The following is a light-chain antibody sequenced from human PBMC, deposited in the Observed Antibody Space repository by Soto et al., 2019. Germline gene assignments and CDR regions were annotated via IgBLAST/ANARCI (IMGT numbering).Light chain of an antibody. CDR3: LHTDSFPWT. Sequence: IQMTQSPSSVSASVGDRVTITCRASQDIRTWLAWYQQKPGNAPKLLIYVVSSLQSGVPSRFSGSGSGTYFTLTISNLQPEDFATYYCLHTDSFPWTFGQGTKVDNK. CDR2: VVS. V-gene: IGKV1-12*01. CDR1: QDIRTW. J-gene: IGKJ1*01.